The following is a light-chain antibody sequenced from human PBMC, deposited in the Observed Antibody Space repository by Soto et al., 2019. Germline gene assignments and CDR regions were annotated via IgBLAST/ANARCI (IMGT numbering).Light chain of an antibody. CDR1: NGHSSYA. J-gene: IGLJ2*01. CDR3: QTWGTGIVV. V-gene: IGLV4-69*01. CDR2: LNSDGSH. Sequence: QPVLTQSPSASASLGASVKLTCTLTNGHSSYAIAWHQQQPEKGPRYLMKLNSDGSHSKGDGIPDRLSGSSSGAERYLTISSLQSEDEADYYCQTWGTGIVVFGGGTTLTVL.